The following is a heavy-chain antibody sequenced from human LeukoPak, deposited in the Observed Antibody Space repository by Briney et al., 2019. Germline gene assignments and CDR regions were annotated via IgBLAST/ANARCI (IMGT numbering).Heavy chain of an antibody. Sequence: AASVKVSCKASGYTFTGYYMHWVRQAPGQGLEWMGWINPNSGGTNYAQKFQGRVTMTRDTSISTAYMELSRLISDDTAVYYCARDLGYCSSTSCYGRYNWFDPWGQGTLVTVSS. V-gene: IGHV1-2*02. CDR3: ARDLGYCSSTSCYGRYNWFDP. J-gene: IGHJ5*02. CDR2: INPNSGGT. CDR1: GYTFTGYY. D-gene: IGHD2-2*01.